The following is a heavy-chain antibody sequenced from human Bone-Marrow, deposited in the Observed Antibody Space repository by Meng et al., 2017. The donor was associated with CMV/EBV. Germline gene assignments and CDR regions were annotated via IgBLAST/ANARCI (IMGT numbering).Heavy chain of an antibody. CDR1: GGSISSNDYY. Sequence: SGTLTLTCTVSGGSISSNDYYWGWIRQPPGRGLEWIGSVYFNANTYYSPSLKSRVTLSVDTSKNQLSLKMSSVTAADTAVNYCGRGWGSTSCYSFWGQGTVVTVSS. D-gene: IGHD2-2*01. CDR3: GRGWGSTSCYSF. CDR2: VYFNANT. V-gene: IGHV4-39*07. J-gene: IGHJ4*02.